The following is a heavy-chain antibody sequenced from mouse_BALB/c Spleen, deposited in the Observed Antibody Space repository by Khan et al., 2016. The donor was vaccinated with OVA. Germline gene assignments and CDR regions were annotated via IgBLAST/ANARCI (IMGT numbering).Heavy chain of an antibody. CDR3: ARGNYYGYYFDY. V-gene: IGHV3-2*02. Sequence: VQLQQSGPGLVKPSQSLSLTCTVTGYSITSGYAWNWIRQFPGNKLEWMGYISYSGVTSYTPSLKSRISITRDTSKNKFFLQLTSVTTEDTATYYCARGNYYGYYFDYWGQGTTLTVSS. CDR1: GYSITSGYA. D-gene: IGHD1-1*01. CDR2: ISYSGVT. J-gene: IGHJ2*01.